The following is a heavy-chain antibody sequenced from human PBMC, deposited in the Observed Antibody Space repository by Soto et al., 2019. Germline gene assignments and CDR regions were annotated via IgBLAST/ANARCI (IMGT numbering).Heavy chain of an antibody. Sequence: PVGSLRLSCAASGFTFSSYEMNWVRQAPGKGLEWVSYISSSGSTIYYADSVKGRFTISRDNAKNSLYLQMNSLRAEDTAVYYCARLHYHDSSTYEAFDIWGQGTMVTVSS. V-gene: IGHV3-48*03. CDR2: ISSSGSTI. CDR1: GFTFSSYE. D-gene: IGHD3-22*01. CDR3: ARLHYHDSSTYEAFDI. J-gene: IGHJ3*02.